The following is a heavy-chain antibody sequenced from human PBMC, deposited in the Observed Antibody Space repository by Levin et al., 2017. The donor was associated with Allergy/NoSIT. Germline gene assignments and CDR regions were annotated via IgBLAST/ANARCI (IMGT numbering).Heavy chain of an antibody. CDR2: IKQDGSEK. D-gene: IGHD3-9*01. CDR1: KFTFTTYS. V-gene: IGHV3-7*01. Sequence: GGSLRLSCAASKFTFTTYSMTWVRQAPGKGLEWVANIKQDGSEKYYVDSVKGRFTISRDNAKNSLYLQMNSLRAEDTAVYYCARVLPIYYLYGMDVWGQGTTVTVSS. J-gene: IGHJ6*02. CDR3: ARVLPIYYLYGMDV.